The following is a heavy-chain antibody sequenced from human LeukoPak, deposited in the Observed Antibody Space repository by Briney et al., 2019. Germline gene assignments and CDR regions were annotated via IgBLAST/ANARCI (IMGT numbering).Heavy chain of an antibody. J-gene: IGHJ4*02. CDR1: GGSFSGYY. CDR2: INHSGST. V-gene: IGHV4-34*09. CDR3: ASSEAAMGRNFDY. D-gene: IGHD5-18*01. Sequence: EASETLSLTCAVYGGSFSGYYWSWIRQPPGKGLEWIGEINHSGSTNYNPSLKSRVTISVDTSKNQFSLKLSSVTAADTAVYYCASSEAAMGRNFDYWGQGTLVTVSS.